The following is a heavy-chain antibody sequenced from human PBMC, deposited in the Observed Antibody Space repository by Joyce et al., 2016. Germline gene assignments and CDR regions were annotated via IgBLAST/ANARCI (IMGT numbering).Heavy chain of an antibody. D-gene: IGHD2-2*01. V-gene: IGHV4-34*01. Sequence: QVRLQQWGAGLLKPSETLTLTCGVFGESLSEYIWTWIRQSPDRGLEWIGEVSHRGSTLNPSVNSRVTLSVDTSKNEVSLKLTSLTAADSAVYFCARGLLWCSSCYSSWGQGVPVTVSS. J-gene: IGHJ5*01. CDR1: GESLSEYI. CDR3: ARGLLWCSSCYSS. CDR2: VSHRGST.